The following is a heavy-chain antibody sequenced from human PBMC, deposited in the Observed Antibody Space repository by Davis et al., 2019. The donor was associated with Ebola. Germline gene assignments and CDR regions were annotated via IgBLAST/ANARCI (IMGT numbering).Heavy chain of an antibody. CDR1: GGSISSYY. Sequence: MPSETLSLTCTVSGGSISSYYWSWIRQPPAKGLEWIGYIYYSGSTNYNPSLKSRVTISVDTSKNQFSLKLSSVTAADTAVYYCAREGRPSIAARGYFDYGGQGTLVTVSS. CDR2: IYYSGST. D-gene: IGHD6-6*01. J-gene: IGHJ4*02. V-gene: IGHV4-59*01. CDR3: AREGRPSIAARGYFDY.